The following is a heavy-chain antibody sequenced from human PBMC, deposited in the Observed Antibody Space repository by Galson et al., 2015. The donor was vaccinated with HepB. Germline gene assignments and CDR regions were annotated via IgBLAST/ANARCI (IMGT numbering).Heavy chain of an antibody. D-gene: IGHD6-19*01. CDR1: RYTFTGYS. CDR3: ASKDSSGWAPFDY. V-gene: IGHV1-2*06. J-gene: IGHJ4*02. CDR2: IHPNSGDT. Sequence: SVKVSCKASRYTFTGYSMHWVRQAPGQGLEWMGRIHPNSGDTNYAQKFQGRVTMTRDTSISTAYMELSRLRSDDTAVYYCASKDSSGWAPFDYWGQGTLVTVSS.